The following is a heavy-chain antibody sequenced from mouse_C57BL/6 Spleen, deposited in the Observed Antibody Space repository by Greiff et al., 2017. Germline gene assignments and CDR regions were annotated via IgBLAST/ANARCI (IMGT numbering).Heavy chain of an antibody. CDR3: ARWGRDYGSSYDY. CDR2: IYPGDGDT. D-gene: IGHD1-1*01. V-gene: IGHV1-82*01. CDR1: GYAFSSSW. J-gene: IGHJ2*01. Sequence: QVQLQQSGPELVKPGASVKISCKASGYAFSSSWMNWVTQRPGKGLEWIGRIYPGDGDTNYNGKFKGKATLTANKSSSTAYMQLSSLTSYDSAVYFCARWGRDYGSSYDYWGQGTTLTVSS.